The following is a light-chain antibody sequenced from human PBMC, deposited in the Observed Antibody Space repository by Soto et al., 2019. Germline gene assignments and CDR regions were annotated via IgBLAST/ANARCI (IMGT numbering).Light chain of an antibody. CDR3: QQYNSYRYT. V-gene: IGKV1-5*01. CDR1: QSISSW. Sequence: DIQMTQSPSTLSASVGDRVTITCRASQSISSWLAWYQQKPGKAPKLLIYDASSLESGVPSRFSGSVSGTEFTLTISSLQPDDFATYYCQQYNSYRYTLGQGTKLEIK. J-gene: IGKJ2*01. CDR2: DAS.